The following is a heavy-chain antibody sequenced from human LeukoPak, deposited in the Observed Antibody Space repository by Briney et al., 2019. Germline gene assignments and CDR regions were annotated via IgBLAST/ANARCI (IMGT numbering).Heavy chain of an antibody. V-gene: IGHV4-4*07. Sequence: SETLSLTCTVSGGSISSNYWSWIRQPAGKGLEWIGRIYISGGTNYNPSLKSRVTMSVDTSKNQFSLKLSSVTAADTAVYYCARGGDGYKFDYWGQGTLVTVSS. J-gene: IGHJ4*02. CDR3: ARGGDGYKFDY. CDR1: GGSISSNY. D-gene: IGHD5-24*01. CDR2: IYISGGT.